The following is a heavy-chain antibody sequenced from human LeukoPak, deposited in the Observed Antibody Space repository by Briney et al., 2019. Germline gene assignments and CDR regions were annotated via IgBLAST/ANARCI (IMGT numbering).Heavy chain of an antibody. Sequence: SETLSLTCAVSGEPFSGYYWGWIRQPPGKGLEWIGSIYYSGSTYYNPSLKSRVTISVDTSKNQFSLKLSSVTAADTAVYYCASLPLGGAFDIWGQGTMVTVSS. J-gene: IGHJ3*02. V-gene: IGHV4-39*01. D-gene: IGHD3-16*01. CDR3: ASLPLGGAFDI. CDR2: IYYSGST. CDR1: GEPFSGYY.